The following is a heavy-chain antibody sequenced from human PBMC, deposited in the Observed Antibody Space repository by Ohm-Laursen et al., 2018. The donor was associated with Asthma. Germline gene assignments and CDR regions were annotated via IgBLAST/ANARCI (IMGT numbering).Heavy chain of an antibody. CDR1: GFTFSNAW. Sequence: SLRLSCAAPGFTFSNAWMSWVRQAPGKGLEWVGRIKSKTDGGTTDYAAPVKGRFTISRDDSKNTLYLQMNSLKTEDTAVYYCTTDPRYCSGGSCYPWGQGTMVTVSS. V-gene: IGHV3-15*01. CDR2: IKSKTDGGTT. CDR3: TTDPRYCSGGSCYP. D-gene: IGHD2-15*01. J-gene: IGHJ3*01.